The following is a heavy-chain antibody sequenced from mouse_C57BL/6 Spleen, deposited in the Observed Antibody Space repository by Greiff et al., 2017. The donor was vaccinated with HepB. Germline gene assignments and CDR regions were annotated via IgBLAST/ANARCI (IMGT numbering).Heavy chain of an antibody. V-gene: IGHV1-69*01. CDR2: IDPSDSYT. CDR3: ARGDSSGRFWYFDV. J-gene: IGHJ1*03. CDR1: GYTFTSYW. Sequence: QVQLQQPGAELVMPGASVKLSCKASGYTFTSYWMHWVKQRPGQGLEWIGEIDPSDSYTNYNQKFKGKSTLTVDKSSSTAYMQLSSLTSEDSAVYYCARGDSSGRFWYFDVWGTGTTVTVSS. D-gene: IGHD3-2*02.